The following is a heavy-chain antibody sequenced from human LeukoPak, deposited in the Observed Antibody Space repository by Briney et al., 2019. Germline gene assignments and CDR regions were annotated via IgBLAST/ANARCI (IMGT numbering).Heavy chain of an antibody. CDR1: GFTFSGYA. V-gene: IGHV3-23*01. J-gene: IGHJ4*02. CDR2: TSSSGETT. CDR3: AKDRPNYYGTNGHYYRRDGDC. D-gene: IGHD3-22*01. Sequence: GGSLRLSCVASGFTFSGYAMSWVRQAAGKGLEWVSSTSSSGETTYYADSVKGRFTISRDNSRNTLYLQMNSLRAEDTAVYYCAKDRPNYYGTNGHYYRRDGDCWGQGTLVTVSS.